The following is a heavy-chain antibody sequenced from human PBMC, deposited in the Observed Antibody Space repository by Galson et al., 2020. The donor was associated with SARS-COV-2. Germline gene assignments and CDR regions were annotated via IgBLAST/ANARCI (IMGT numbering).Heavy chain of an antibody. CDR3: ARDLVTYGMDV. CDR2: IYSGCST. Sequence: GESLKISCAASGFTVSSNYMSWVRQAPGKGLEWVSVIYSGCSTYYADPVKGRFTISRDNSKNTLYLQMNSLRAEDTAVYYCARDLVTYGMDVWGQGTTVTVSS. J-gene: IGHJ6*02. D-gene: IGHD4-4*01. V-gene: IGHV3-53*01. CDR1: GFTVSSNY.